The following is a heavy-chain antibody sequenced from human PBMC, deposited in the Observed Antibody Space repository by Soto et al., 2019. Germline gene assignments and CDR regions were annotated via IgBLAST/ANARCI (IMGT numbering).Heavy chain of an antibody. V-gene: IGHV3-23*01. CDR2: ISGNGFNT. CDR1: GFTFSSYA. D-gene: IGHD2-15*01. CDR3: AKVKGCSGGSCYVLDY. Sequence: GGSLRLSCAASGFTFSSYAMNWIRQAPGKGLEWVSGISGNGFNTYYADSVKGRFTISRDNSKNTLYLQMNSLRAEDTAVYYCAKVKGCSGGSCYVLDYWGQGTLVTVSS. J-gene: IGHJ4*02.